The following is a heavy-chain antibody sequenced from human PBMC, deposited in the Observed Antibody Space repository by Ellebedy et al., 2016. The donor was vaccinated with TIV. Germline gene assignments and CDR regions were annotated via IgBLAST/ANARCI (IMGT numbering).Heavy chain of an antibody. Sequence: GESLKISCAVSGFSLSSYKTNWARQAPGKGLEWVSHIGFSLSTIFDADSEKGRFTISRDNSKNTLFLHMNSLRADDTALYYCAKNSNTAEREDDASDLWGQGTMVIVSS. V-gene: IGHV3-48*01. CDR1: GFSLSSYK. CDR2: IGFSLSTI. J-gene: IGHJ3*01. D-gene: IGHD1-26*01. CDR3: AKNSNTAEREDDASDL.